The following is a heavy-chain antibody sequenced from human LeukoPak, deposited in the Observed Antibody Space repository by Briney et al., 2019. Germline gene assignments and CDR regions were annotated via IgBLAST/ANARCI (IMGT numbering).Heavy chain of an antibody. CDR1: GYGFSSSW. D-gene: IGHD2-2*01. V-gene: IGHV5-51*01. CDR3: ARRGYCSTTTCYRLLDY. Sequence: GESLKISCYGSGYGFSSSWIGWVRQMPGKGLEWMGFIYPGDSDTRYSPSFQGQVTISADKSISTAYLQWSSLKASDTAMYYCARRGYCSTTTCYRLLDYWGQGTLVTVSS. J-gene: IGHJ4*02. CDR2: IYPGDSDT.